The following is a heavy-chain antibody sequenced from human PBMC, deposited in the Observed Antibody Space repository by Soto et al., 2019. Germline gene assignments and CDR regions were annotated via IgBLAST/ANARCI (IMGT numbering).Heavy chain of an antibody. CDR3: ARAPQYYYDSSGYPP. J-gene: IGHJ5*02. CDR1: GFTFSSYA. D-gene: IGHD3-22*01. V-gene: IGHV3-30-3*01. CDR2: ISYDGSNK. Sequence: WGSLRLSCAASGFTFSSYAMHWVRQAPGKGLEWVAVISYDGSNKYYADSVKGRFTISRDNSKNTLYLQMNSLRAEDTAVYYCARAPQYYYDSSGYPPWGQGTLVTVSS.